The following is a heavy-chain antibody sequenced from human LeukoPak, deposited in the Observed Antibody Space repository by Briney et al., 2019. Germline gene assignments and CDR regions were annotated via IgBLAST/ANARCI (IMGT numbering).Heavy chain of an antibody. CDR3: ARDEGIAAAGTSFDY. CDR2: IWYDGSNK. CDR1: GFAITDHH. D-gene: IGHD6-13*01. Sequence: GGSLRLSCAASGFAITDHHMDWVRQAPGKGLEWVAVIWYDGSNKYYADSVKGRFTISRDNSKNTLYLQMNSLRAEDTAVYYCARDEGIAAAGTSFDYWGQGTLVTVSS. J-gene: IGHJ4*02. V-gene: IGHV3-33*08.